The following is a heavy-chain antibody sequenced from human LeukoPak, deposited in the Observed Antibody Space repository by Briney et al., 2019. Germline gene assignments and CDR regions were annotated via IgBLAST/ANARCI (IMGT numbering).Heavy chain of an antibody. Sequence: GASVKVSCKASGSAFTGYNMHWVRQAPGQGLEWMGWINPNSGGTNYAQKFPGRVTMTRAMSITTDYMELSRLTSDDTAVYYCARWFTITSGDYDILTSSYHRGMDVWGQGTTVTVSS. CDR2: INPNSGGT. J-gene: IGHJ6*02. CDR3: ARWFTITSGDYDILTSSYHRGMDV. D-gene: IGHD3-9*01. CDR1: GSAFTGYN. V-gene: IGHV1-2*02.